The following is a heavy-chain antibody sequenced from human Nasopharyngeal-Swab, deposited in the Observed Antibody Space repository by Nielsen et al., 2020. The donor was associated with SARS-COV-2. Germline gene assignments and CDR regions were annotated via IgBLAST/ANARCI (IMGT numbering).Heavy chain of an antibody. V-gene: IGHV1-24*01. J-gene: IGHJ6*03. Sequence: ASVKVSCKVSGYTLTELSMHWVRQAPGKGLEWMGGFDPEDGETIYAQKFQGRVTMTEDTSTDTAYMELSSLRSEDTAVYYCGIAVAGTYYYYYMDVWGKGTTVTVSS. D-gene: IGHD6-19*01. CDR1: GYTLTELS. CDR2: FDPEDGET. CDR3: GIAVAGTYYYYYMDV.